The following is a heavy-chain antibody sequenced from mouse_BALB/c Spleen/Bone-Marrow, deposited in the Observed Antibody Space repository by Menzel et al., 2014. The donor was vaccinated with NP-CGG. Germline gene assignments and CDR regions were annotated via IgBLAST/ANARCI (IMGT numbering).Heavy chain of an antibody. Sequence: QVQLQQSGAELARPGASVKMSCQASGYTFTRYTVHWEKQRPGQGLEWIGYIIPSSGYTNYNQKFKDKATLTADKSSSTAYMQLSSLTSEDSAVYYCTIRYYAMDYWGQGTSVTVSS. CDR2: IIPSSGYT. CDR3: TIRYYAMDY. J-gene: IGHJ4*01. V-gene: IGHV1-4*01. CDR1: GYTFTRYT. D-gene: IGHD1-1*01.